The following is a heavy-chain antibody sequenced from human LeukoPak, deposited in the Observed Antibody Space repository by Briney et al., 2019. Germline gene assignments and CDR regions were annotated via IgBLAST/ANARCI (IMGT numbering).Heavy chain of an antibody. J-gene: IGHJ2*01. V-gene: IGHV4-59*01. D-gene: IGHD4-17*01. CDR3: ARDRGTVTRSYWYFDL. Sequence: PLETLSLTCTVSGGSISSYYWSWIRQPLGKGLGWIGYIYYSGSTNYNPSLKSRVTISVDTSKNQFSLKLSSVTAADTAVYYCARDRGTVTRSYWYFDLWGRGTLVTVSS. CDR2: IYYSGST. CDR1: GGSISSYY.